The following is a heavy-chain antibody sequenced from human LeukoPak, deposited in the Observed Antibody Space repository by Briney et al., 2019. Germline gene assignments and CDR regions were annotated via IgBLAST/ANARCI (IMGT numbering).Heavy chain of an antibody. CDR1: GFTFSSYA. CDR2: ISYDGSNK. Sequence: PGRSLRLSCAASGFTFSSYAMHWVRQAPGKGLEWVAVISYDGSNKYYADSVKGRFTISRDNSKNTLYLQMNSLRAEDTAVYYCARDGTTWIQLWLDGYDAFDIWGQGTMVTVSS. J-gene: IGHJ3*02. V-gene: IGHV3-30*04. D-gene: IGHD5-18*01. CDR3: ARDGTTWIQLWLDGYDAFDI.